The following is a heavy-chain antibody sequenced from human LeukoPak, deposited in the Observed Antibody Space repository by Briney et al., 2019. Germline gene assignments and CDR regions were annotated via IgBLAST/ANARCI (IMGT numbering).Heavy chain of an antibody. CDR3: ARGQPQRYSSGWYVNWFDP. CDR2: IYYSGTT. D-gene: IGHD6-19*01. V-gene: IGHV4-59*01. J-gene: IGHJ5*02. CDR1: GASISSSY. Sequence: SETLSLTCTVSGASISSSYWSWIRQPPGKGLEWIGYIYYSGTTKYNPSLKSRVTISVDTSRNQFSLKVNSVAAADTAVYYCARGQPQRYSSGWYVNWFDPWGQGTLVTVSS.